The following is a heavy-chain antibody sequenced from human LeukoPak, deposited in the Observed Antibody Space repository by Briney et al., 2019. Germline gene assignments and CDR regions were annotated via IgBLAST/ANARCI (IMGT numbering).Heavy chain of an antibody. CDR3: AREVGVISFFDY. J-gene: IGHJ4*02. CDR2: IKQDGSEK. Sequence: GGSLRLSCAASGFTSSSYWMSWVRQAPGKGLEWVANIKQDGSEKYYVDSVKGRFTISRDNAKNSLYLQMNSLRGEDTAVYYCAREVGVISFFDYWGQGTLVTVSS. V-gene: IGHV3-7*01. D-gene: IGHD3-22*01. CDR1: GFTSSSYW.